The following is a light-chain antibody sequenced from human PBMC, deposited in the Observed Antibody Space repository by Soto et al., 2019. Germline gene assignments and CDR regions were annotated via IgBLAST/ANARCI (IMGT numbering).Light chain of an antibody. J-gene: IGKJ1*01. CDR3: LQYETYWT. CDR1: QSVNSN. Sequence: EIVMAQSPATLSVSPGERATLSCRASQSVNSNYLAWYQQKPGQAPRLLIYGISKRATDIPDRFSGSGSGTEFTLTISSLQPDDFATYYCLQYETYWTFGQGTKVDIK. V-gene: IGKV3D-15*01. CDR2: GIS.